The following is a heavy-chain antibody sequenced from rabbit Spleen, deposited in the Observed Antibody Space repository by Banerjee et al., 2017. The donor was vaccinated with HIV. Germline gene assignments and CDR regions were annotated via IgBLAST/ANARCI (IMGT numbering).Heavy chain of an antibody. D-gene: IGHD2-1*01. CDR3: ARGSAAMTMVITGYYLNL. J-gene: IGHJ4*01. V-gene: IGHV1S45*01. CDR2: IETGGSGNT. Sequence: QEQLTETGGGLVQPGGSLTLSCTASGFSFSNKAVMCWVRQAPGKGLEWIACIETGGSGNTHYASWVNGRLTLSKTSSTTVTLEMTSLTAADTATYFCARGSAAMTMVITGYYLNLWGPGTLVTVS. CDR1: GFSFSNKAV.